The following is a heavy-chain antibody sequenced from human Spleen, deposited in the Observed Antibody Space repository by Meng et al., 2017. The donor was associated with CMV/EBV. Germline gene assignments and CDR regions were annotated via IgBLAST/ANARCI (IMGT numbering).Heavy chain of an antibody. CDR3: AKTLYSSSWYRYYYYYGMDV. J-gene: IGHJ6*02. CDR2: ISSSGSTI. CDR1: GFTFSDYY. Sequence: GESLKISCAASGFTFSDYYMSWIRQAPGKGLEWVSYISSSGSTIYYADSVKGRFTISRDNAKNSLYLQMNSLRAEDTAVYYCAKTLYSSSWYRYYYYYGMDVWGQGTTVTVSS. D-gene: IGHD6-13*01. V-gene: IGHV3-11*04.